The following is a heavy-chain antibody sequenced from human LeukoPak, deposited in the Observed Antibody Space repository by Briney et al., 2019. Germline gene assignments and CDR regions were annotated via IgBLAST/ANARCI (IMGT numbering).Heavy chain of an antibody. CDR3: ARSAYYMDV. Sequence: GGSLRLSCAASGFTFSSYAMSWVRQAPGKGLEWVSAISGSGGSTYYADSVKGRFTISRDNAKNSLYLQMNSLRVEDTAVYYCARSAYYMDVWGKGTTVTVSS. J-gene: IGHJ6*03. CDR2: ISGSGGST. CDR1: GFTFSSYA. V-gene: IGHV3-23*01.